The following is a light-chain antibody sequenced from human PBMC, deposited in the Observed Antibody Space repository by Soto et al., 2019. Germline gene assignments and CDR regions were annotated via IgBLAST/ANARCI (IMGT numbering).Light chain of an antibody. V-gene: IGLV2-14*01. CDR2: DVS. CDR3: SPYTSSSTFYV. CDR1: SSDVGGYNY. Sequence: QSALTQPASVSGSPGQSITISCTGTSSDVGGYNYVSWYQQHPGKAPKLMIYDVSNRPSVVSNRFSGSKSGNTASLTISGLQAEDEADYYCSPYTSSSTFYVFGTGTKLTVL. J-gene: IGLJ1*01.